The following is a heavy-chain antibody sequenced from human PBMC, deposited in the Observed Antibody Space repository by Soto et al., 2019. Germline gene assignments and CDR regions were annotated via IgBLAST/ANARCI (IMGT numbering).Heavy chain of an antibody. CDR3: ARGPLGTSGSGSFTPDQQNWFDP. CDR1: GGSISSSSYY. Sequence: PSETLSLTCTVSGGSISSSSYYWGWIRQPPGKGLEWIGSIYHSGSTNYNPSLKSRVTISVDTSKNQFSLKLSSVTAADTAVYYCARGPLGTSGSGSFTPDQQNWFDPWGQGTLVTVSS. V-gene: IGHV4-39*07. J-gene: IGHJ5*02. CDR2: IYHSGST. D-gene: IGHD3-10*01.